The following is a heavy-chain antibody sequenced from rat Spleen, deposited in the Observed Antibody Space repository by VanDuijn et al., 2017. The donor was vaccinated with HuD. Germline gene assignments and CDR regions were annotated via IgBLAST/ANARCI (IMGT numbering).Heavy chain of an antibody. CDR2: IWSHGGI. V-gene: IGHV2-47*01. D-gene: IGHD1-5*01. Sequence: QVQLKESGPGLEQPSQTLSLTCSVSGLSLNSNSVSWIRQPPGKGLAWMGVIWSHGGIDYNSAFKSRLSISRDTSKSQVFLRMNSLQTDDTGTYYCTRDYRYNSYFNYWGQGVMVTVSP. CDR1: GLSLNSNS. CDR3: TRDYRYNSYFNY. J-gene: IGHJ2*01.